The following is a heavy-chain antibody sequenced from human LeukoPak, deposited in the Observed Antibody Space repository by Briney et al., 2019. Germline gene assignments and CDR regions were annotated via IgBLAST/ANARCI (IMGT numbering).Heavy chain of an antibody. J-gene: IGHJ4*02. CDR3: VREMGSGTHYCLEF. D-gene: IGHD3-10*01. Sequence: ETLFLTCTVSGASVSSGDYHWSWVRQAPGKGLEYVSSINPSGSFVSYADFAKGRFTISRDNWRSTLHLQMNSLTPDDTAIYYCVREMGSGTHYCLEFWGQGALVTVSA. CDR2: INPSGSFV. CDR1: GASVSSGD. V-gene: IGHV3-64D*06.